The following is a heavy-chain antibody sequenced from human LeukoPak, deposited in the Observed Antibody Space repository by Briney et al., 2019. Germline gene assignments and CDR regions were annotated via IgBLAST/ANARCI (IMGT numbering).Heavy chain of an antibody. CDR2: IYYSGST. J-gene: IGHJ4*02. V-gene: IGHV4-59*01. Sequence: PSETLSLTCTVSGGSISSYYWSWIRQPPGKGLEWIGYIYYSGSTNYNPSLKSRVTISVDTSKNQFSLKLSSVTAADTAVYYCAHSWSGYYYFDYWGRGTLVTVSS. CDR3: AHSWSGYYYFDY. CDR1: GGSISSYY. D-gene: IGHD3-3*01.